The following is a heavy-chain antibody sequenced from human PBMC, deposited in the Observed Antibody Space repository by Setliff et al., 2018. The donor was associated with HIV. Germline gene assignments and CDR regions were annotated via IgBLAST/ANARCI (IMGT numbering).Heavy chain of an antibody. J-gene: IGHJ4*02. Sequence: SETLSLTCTVSGGSISSYYWSWIRQPPGKGLEWIGYIDYSGSTNYNPSLKSRVTISVDTSKNQFSLNLSSVTAADTAVYYCARDRMPMASWVPDKWGQGTLVTVSS. CDR2: IDYSGST. D-gene: IGHD2-2*01. CDR3: ARDRMPMASWVPDK. CDR1: GGSISSYY. V-gene: IGHV4-59*12.